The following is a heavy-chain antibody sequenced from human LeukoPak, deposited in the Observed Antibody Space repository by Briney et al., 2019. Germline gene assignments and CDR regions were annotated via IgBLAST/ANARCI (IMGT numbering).Heavy chain of an antibody. D-gene: IGHD2-15*01. J-gene: IGHJ6*03. CDR1: EYTFTDYY. Sequence: ASVKVSCKASEYTFTDYYMHWVRQAPGQGLEWMGWVNSNSGATDYAQKFQGRVTMTRDTSISTAYMDLSRLRSDDTAVYYCARANRAVAGDYYYWYMDVWGKGTTVTVS. CDR3: ARANRAVAGDYYYWYMDV. CDR2: VNSNSGAT. V-gene: IGHV1-2*02.